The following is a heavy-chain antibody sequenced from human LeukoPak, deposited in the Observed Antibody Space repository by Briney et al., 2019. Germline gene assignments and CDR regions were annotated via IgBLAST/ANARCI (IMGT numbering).Heavy chain of an antibody. CDR2: ISGSGGST. D-gene: IGHD5-24*01. J-gene: IGHJ4*02. Sequence: GGSLRLSCAASGFTFSSYAMNWVRQAPGKGLEWVSGISGSGGSTYHADSVKGRFTISRDNSKNTLYLQMNSLRAEDTAVYYCAKETGRDGYNDHFDYWGQGTLVTVSS. CDR1: GFTFSSYA. CDR3: AKETGRDGYNDHFDY. V-gene: IGHV3-23*01.